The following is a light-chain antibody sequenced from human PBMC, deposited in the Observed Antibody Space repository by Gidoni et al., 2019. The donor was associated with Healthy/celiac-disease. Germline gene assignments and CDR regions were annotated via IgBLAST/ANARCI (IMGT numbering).Light chain of an antibody. V-gene: IGKV4-1*01. CDR1: QSVLYSSNNKNY. CDR2: WAS. Sequence: DIVMTQSPDSLAVSLGERATINCKSSQSVLYSSNNKNYLARYQKKPGQPPKLLIYWASTRESGVPDRFSGSGSGTDFTLTISSLQAEDVAVYYCQQYYSTPQAFGQGTKVEIK. J-gene: IGKJ1*01. CDR3: QQYYSTPQA.